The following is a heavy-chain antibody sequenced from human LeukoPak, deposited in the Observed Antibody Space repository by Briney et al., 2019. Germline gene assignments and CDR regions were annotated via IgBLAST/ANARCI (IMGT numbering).Heavy chain of an antibody. CDR3: ANGDSHY. CDR2: ISGSGGST. D-gene: IGHD4-17*01. CDR1: GFTFISYA. J-gene: IGHJ4*02. Sequence: RGSLRLSCAASGFTFISYALSWVREAPGKGLEWVSAISGSGGSTYYADSVKGRFTISRDNSKNTLYLQMNSLRAEDTAVYYCANGDSHYWGQGTLVTVSS. V-gene: IGHV3-23*01.